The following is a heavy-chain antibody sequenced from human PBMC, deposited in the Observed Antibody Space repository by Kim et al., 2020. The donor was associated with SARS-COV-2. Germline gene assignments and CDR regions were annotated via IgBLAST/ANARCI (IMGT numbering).Heavy chain of an antibody. D-gene: IGHD4-17*01. J-gene: IGHJ6*02. V-gene: IGHV4-34*01. CDR2: ITHSGST. Sequence: SETLSLTCAVYGGSFSGYYWRWIRQPPGKGLEWIGEITHSGSTNYNPSLKSRVTISVDTSKNQFSLKLSSVTAADTAVYYCARVYGDYDLLYYYGMDVWGQGTTVTVSS. CDR3: ARVYGDYDLLYYYGMDV. CDR1: GGSFSGYY.